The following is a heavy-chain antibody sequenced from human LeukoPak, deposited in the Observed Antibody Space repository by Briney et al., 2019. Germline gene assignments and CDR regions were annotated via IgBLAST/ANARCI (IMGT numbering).Heavy chain of an antibody. CDR3: ASGLEKYSYGYVEWFDP. J-gene: IGHJ5*02. CDR2: INHSGST. D-gene: IGHD5-18*01. CDR1: GGSFSGYY. V-gene: IGHV4-34*01. Sequence: PSETLSITCAVYGGSFSGYYWSWIRQPPGKGLEWIGEINHSGSTNYNPSLKSRVTISVDTSKNQFSLKLSSVTAADTAVYYCASGLEKYSYGYVEWFDPWGQGTLVTVFS.